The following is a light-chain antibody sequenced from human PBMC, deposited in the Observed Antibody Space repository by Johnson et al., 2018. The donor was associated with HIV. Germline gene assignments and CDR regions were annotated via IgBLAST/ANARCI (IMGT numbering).Light chain of an antibody. CDR3: GTWDTSLNAYV. V-gene: IGLV1-51*02. CDR1: SSNIGNNY. CDR2: END. Sequence: QSVLTQPPSVSAAPGHKVTISCSGSSSNIGNNYVSWYQQLPGTAPKLLIYENDKRPSGIPDRFSGSKSATSATLGITGLQTRDEADYYCGTWDTSLNAYVFGTGTKVTVL. J-gene: IGLJ1*01.